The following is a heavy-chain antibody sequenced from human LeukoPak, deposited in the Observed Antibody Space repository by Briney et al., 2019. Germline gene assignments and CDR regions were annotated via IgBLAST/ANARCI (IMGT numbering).Heavy chain of an antibody. D-gene: IGHD6-13*01. V-gene: IGHV3-23*01. CDR1: GFTFSSYT. CDR3: AKDLGYSSSWCDY. J-gene: IGHJ4*02. CDR2: ISDPHSGSET. Sequence: TGGSLRLSCAASGFTFSSYTMNWVRQALGQGLEWVSTISDPHSGSETHYADSVKGRFTISRDDSQNTLYLQMDSLRAEDTAVYYCAKDLGYSSSWCDYWGQGTLVTVSS.